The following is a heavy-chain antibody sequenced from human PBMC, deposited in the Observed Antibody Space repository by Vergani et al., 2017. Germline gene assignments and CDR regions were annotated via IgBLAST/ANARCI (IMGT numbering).Heavy chain of an antibody. CDR3: ASGGDWGLGGYYYYYMDV. V-gene: IGHV1-18*04. J-gene: IGHJ6*03. D-gene: IGHD7-27*01. CDR2: ISVYNGNT. CDR1: GYSFTSYG. Sequence: QVQLVQSGAEVRKPGASVKVSCKASGYSFTSYGISWVRQAPGQGLEWMGWISVYNGNTNYAQKFQGRVIMTADTSTSTAYMELRSLRSDGTAVYYCASGGDWGLGGYYYYYMDVWGKGTTVTVSS.